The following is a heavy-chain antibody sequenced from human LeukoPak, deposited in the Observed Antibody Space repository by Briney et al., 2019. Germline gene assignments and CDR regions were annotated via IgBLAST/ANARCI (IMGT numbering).Heavy chain of an antibody. CDR3: ARERRETYYYGSGSPLDV. J-gene: IGHJ6*02. CDR2: IIPILGIA. CDR1: GGTFSSYT. D-gene: IGHD3-10*01. Sequence: ASVKVSCMASGGTFSSYTISWVRQAPGQGLEWMGRIIPILGIANYAQKFQGRVTITADKSTSTAYMELSSLRSEDTAVYYCARERRETYYYGSGSPLDVWGQGTTVTVSS. V-gene: IGHV1-69*04.